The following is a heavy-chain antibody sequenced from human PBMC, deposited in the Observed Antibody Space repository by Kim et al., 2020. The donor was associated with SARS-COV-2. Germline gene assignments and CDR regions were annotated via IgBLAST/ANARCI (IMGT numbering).Heavy chain of an antibody. CDR2: IYSGDSST. V-gene: IGHV3-23*03. J-gene: IGHJ4*02. D-gene: IGHD3-22*01. CDR3: AKVTYYYDPTEGRGYYFDY. CDR1: GFTFSRYA. Sequence: GGSLRLSCAASGFTFSRYAMSWVRQAPGKGLEWVSVIYSGDSSTYYADSVKGRFTISRDNSKNTLYLQMNSLRVEDTAVYYCAKVTYYYDPTEGRGYYFDYWGQGTLVTVSS.